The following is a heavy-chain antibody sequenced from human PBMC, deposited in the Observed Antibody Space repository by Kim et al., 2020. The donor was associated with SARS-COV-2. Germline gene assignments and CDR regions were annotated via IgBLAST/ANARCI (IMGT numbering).Heavy chain of an antibody. CDR2: FDPEDGET. D-gene: IGHD3-10*01. Sequence: ASVKVSCKVSGYTLTELSMHWVRQAPGKGLEWMGGFDPEDGETIYAQKFQGRVTMTEDTSTDTAYMELSSLRSEDTAVYYCATSRVYYGSGSYYKIGENYYGMDVWGQGTTVTVSS. CDR3: ATSRVYYGSGSYYKIGENYYGMDV. CDR1: GYTLTELS. V-gene: IGHV1-24*01. J-gene: IGHJ6*02.